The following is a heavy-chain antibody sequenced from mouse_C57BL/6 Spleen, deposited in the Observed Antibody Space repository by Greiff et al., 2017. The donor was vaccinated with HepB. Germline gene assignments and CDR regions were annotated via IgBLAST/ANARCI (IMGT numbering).Heavy chain of an antibody. J-gene: IGHJ2*01. CDR2: IYPGSGNT. CDR1: GYSFTSYY. D-gene: IGHD1-1*01. CDR3: ARGFGSSYKYYFDY. V-gene: IGHV1-66*01. Sequence: QVQLQQSGPELVKPGASVKISCKASGYSFTSYYIHWVKQRPGQGLEWIGWIYPGSGNTKYNEKFKGKATLTADTSSSTAYMQLSSLTSEDSAVYYCARGFGSSYKYYFDYWGQGTTLTVSS.